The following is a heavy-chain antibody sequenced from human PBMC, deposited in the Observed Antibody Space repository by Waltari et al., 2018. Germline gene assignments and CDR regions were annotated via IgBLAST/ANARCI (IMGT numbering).Heavy chain of an antibody. V-gene: IGHV3-74*03. Sequence: EGHLVESGGGLVQPGGSLRLSCAASGSTFRASWMHWVRQVPGKGLVWVSSVRSDGGSTTYADSVKGRFTISRDNAKNTLYLQMNSLRADDSAVYYCAGPVYFDYWGQGILVTVSS. J-gene: IGHJ4*02. CDR1: GSTFRASW. CDR2: VRSDGGST. CDR3: AGPVYFDY.